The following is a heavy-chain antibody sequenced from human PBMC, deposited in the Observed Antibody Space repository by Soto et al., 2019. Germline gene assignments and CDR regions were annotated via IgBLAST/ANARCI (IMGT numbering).Heavy chain of an antibody. CDR2: IYYSGST. D-gene: IGHD5-12*01. V-gene: IGHV4-30-4*01. CDR1: GGSISSGDYY. CDR3: ARAEMATIDY. Sequence: SEALSLTCTVSGGSISSGDYYWSWIRQPPGKGLEWIGYIYYSGSTYYNPSLKSRVTISVDTSKNQFSLKLSSVTAADTAVYYCARAEMATIDYWGQGTLVTVSS. J-gene: IGHJ4*02.